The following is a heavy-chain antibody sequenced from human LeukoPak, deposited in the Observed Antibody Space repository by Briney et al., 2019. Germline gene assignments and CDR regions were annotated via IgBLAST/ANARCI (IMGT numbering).Heavy chain of an antibody. V-gene: IGHV3-74*01. CDR1: GLTFSSHW. D-gene: IGHD1-26*01. J-gene: IGHJ4*02. Sequence: PGGSLRLSCAASGLTFSSHWMHWVRQAPGKGLVWVSRITNDGSSTTYADSVKGRFTISRDNAKNSLYLQMNSLRAEDTALYYCAKETNSGSFDYWGQGTLVTVSS. CDR3: AKETNSGSFDY. CDR2: ITNDGSST.